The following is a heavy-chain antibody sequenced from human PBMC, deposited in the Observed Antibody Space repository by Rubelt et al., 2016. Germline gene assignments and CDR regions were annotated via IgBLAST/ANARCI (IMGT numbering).Heavy chain of an antibody. V-gene: IGHV4-34*01. D-gene: IGHD2-2*01. CDR1: GESFSGHY. J-gene: IGHJ4*02. Sequence: QVQLQQWGAGLLKPSETLSLTCAVYGESFSGHYWNWIRQPPGKGLEWIGEVDHSGSTKYNPSLKSRVTISADTSINQFSRRLGSVTAADTAVYDCARQRLYCSRTSCYDLDYWGQGTLVTVSS. CDR2: VDHSGST. CDR3: ARQRLYCSRTSCYDLDY.